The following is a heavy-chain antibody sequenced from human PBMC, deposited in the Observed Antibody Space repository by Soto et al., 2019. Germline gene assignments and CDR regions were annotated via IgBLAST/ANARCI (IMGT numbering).Heavy chain of an antibody. CDR2: IYYIGST. Sequence: ENLSLASSVYGDSLGRYSWRWVGQSPGKGLEWIGYIYYIGSTDYKPSLKSRVTISVEKSKRQFSLSLMSVTAADTDVYYCDFFLNVRRASRSTAFWGPGTLVTRSS. J-gene: IGHJ4*02. D-gene: IGHD2-2*01. CDR1: GDSLGRYS. V-gene: IGHV4-59*01. CDR3: DFFLNVRRASRSTAF.